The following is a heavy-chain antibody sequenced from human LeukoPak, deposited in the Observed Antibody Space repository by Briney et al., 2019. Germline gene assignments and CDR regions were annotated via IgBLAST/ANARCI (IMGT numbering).Heavy chain of an antibody. V-gene: IGHV3-53*01. CDR2: IYTGGST. CDR3: ASAREYCISSECYDYFQH. CDR1: GFXVKTNS. Sequence: PGGSLRLSCVASGFXVKTNSISWVRQAPGKGLEWVSVIYTGGSTYYADSVNGRFTISRDNSKNTLYLQMTSLTAEDTAVYYCASAREYCISSECYDYFQHWGQGTLVSVSS. J-gene: IGHJ1*01. D-gene: IGHD2-2*01.